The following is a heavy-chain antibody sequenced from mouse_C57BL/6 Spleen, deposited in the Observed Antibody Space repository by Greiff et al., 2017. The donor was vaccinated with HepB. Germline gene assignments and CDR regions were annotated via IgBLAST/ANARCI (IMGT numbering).Heavy chain of an antibody. J-gene: IGHJ4*01. Sequence: QVQLQQPGAELVKPGASVKVSCKASGYTFTSYWMHWVKQRPGQGLEWIGRIHPSDSDTNYNQKFKGKATLTVDKSSSTAYMQLSSLTSEDSAVYYCAVTIYYGNWDAMDYWGQGTSVTVSS. CDR1: GYTFTSYW. CDR2: IHPSDSDT. D-gene: IGHD2-1*01. CDR3: AVTIYYGNWDAMDY. V-gene: IGHV1-74*01.